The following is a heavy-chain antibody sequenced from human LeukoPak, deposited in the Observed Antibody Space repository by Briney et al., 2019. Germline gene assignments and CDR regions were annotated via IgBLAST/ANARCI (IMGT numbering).Heavy chain of an antibody. CDR1: GGSISSSSYY. D-gene: IGHD3-22*01. V-gene: IGHV4-39*01. Sequence: SETLSLTCTVSGGSISSSSYYWGWIRQPPGKGLEWIGSIYYSGSTYYNPSLKSRVTISVDTSKNQFSLKLSSVTAADTAVYYCARRVPYYYDSSGYPDYWGQGTLVTVSS. J-gene: IGHJ4*02. CDR2: IYYSGST. CDR3: ARRVPYYYDSSGYPDY.